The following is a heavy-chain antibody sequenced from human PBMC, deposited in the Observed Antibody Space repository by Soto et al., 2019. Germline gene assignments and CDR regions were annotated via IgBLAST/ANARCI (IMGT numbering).Heavy chain of an antibody. CDR2: IYYSGST. CDR1: GGSISSYY. Sequence: SETLSLTCTVSGGSISSYYWSWIRQPPGKGLEWIGYIYYSGSTNYNPSLKSRVTISVDTSKNQFSLKLSSVTAADTSVYYCARLYNCDYFSFDYWGQGTLVTVSS. D-gene: IGHD1-7*01. J-gene: IGHJ4*02. CDR3: ARLYNCDYFSFDY. V-gene: IGHV4-59*01.